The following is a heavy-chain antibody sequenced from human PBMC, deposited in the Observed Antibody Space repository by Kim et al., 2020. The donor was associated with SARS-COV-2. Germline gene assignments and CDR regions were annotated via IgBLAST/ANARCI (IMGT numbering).Heavy chain of an antibody. Sequence: NPAPKGRVTISVDTSKSQFSLKLSSVTAADTAVYFCARRIAVAGHWYFDLWGRGTLVTVSS. D-gene: IGHD6-19*01. CDR3: ARRIAVAGHWYFDL. J-gene: IGHJ2*01. V-gene: IGHV4-39*01.